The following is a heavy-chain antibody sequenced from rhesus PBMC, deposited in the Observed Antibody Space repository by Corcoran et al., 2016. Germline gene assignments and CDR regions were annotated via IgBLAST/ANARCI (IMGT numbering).Heavy chain of an antibody. CDR2: ISGSSGST. Sequence: QVQLQESGPGLVKPSETLSLTCAVSGGSVSSSNWWSWIRQPPGKGLEWIGYISGSSGSTYYNPSLKSQVTISTDTSKNQCSLKLCSVTAADTAVYYCAREAPANYWGQGVLVTVSS. CDR3: AREAPANY. V-gene: IGHV4-65*01. CDR1: GGSVSSSNW. D-gene: IGHD2-33*01. J-gene: IGHJ4*01.